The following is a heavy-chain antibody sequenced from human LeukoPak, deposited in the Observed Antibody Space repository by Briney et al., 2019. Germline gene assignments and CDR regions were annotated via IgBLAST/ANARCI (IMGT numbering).Heavy chain of an antibody. CDR1: GYTFTGYY. Sequence: ASVKVSCKASGYTFTGYYMHWVRQAPGQGLEWMGWINPNSGGTNYAQKFQGRVTMTRDTSISTVYMELSRLRSDDTAVYYCARPPVGSSSWSGGYAFDIWGQGTMVTVSS. CDR3: ARPPVGSSSWSGGYAFDI. D-gene: IGHD6-13*01. CDR2: INPNSGGT. V-gene: IGHV1-2*02. J-gene: IGHJ3*02.